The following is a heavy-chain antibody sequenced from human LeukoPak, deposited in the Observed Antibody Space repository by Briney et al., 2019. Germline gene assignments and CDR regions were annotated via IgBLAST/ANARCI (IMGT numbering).Heavy chain of an antibody. Sequence: PSETLSLTCTVSGGPISSYYWSWIRQPPGKGLEWIGYIYYSGSTNYNPSLKSRVTISVDTSKNQFSLKLSSVTAADTAVYYCARGEAVAGLKALHWGQGTLVTVSS. CDR2: IYYSGST. CDR1: GGPISSYY. CDR3: ARGEAVAGLKALH. V-gene: IGHV4-59*01. J-gene: IGHJ4*02. D-gene: IGHD6-19*01.